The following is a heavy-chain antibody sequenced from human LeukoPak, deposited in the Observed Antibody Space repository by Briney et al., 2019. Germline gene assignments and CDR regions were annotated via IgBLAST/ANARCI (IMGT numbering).Heavy chain of an antibody. D-gene: IGHD6-13*01. CDR3: ARVEYSSSWFFDY. Sequence: SVKVSCKASGYTFTGYYMHWVRQAPGQGLEWMGRIIPILGIANYAQKFQGRVTITADKSTSTAYMELSSLRSEDTAVYYCARVEYSSSWFFDYWGQGTLVTVSS. J-gene: IGHJ4*02. CDR1: GYTFTGYY. CDR2: IIPILGIA. V-gene: IGHV1-69*02.